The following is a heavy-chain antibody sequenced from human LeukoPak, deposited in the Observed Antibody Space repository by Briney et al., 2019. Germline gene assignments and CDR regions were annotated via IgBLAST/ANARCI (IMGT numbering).Heavy chain of an antibody. CDR2: IKQDGSEK. CDR3: ARDHSSGWYSDY. CDR1: GFTFSSYW. D-gene: IGHD6-19*01. J-gene: IGHJ4*02. Sequence: PGGSLRLSCAASGFTFSSYWVSWVRQAPGKGLEWVANIKQDGSEKYYVDSVKGRFTISRDNAKNSLYLQMNSLRAEDTAVYYCARDHSSGWYSDYWGQGTLVTVSS. V-gene: IGHV3-7*01.